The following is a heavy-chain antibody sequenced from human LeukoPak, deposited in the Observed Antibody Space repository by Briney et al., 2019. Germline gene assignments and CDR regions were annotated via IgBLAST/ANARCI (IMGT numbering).Heavy chain of an antibody. Sequence: GGSLRLSCAASGFTFSGYAMSWVRQAPGKGLKWVSSISGSADTTYNADSVKGRFTISRDNSKNTLYLQMNSLRTEDTAVYYCAKRGSSSSAFRTDFWGQGTLVTVSS. CDR3: AKRGSSSSAFRTDF. CDR1: GFTFSGYA. V-gene: IGHV3-23*01. D-gene: IGHD6-6*01. CDR2: ISGSADTT. J-gene: IGHJ4*02.